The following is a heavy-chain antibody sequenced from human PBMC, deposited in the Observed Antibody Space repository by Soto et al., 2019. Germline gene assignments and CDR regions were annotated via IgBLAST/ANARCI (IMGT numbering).Heavy chain of an antibody. J-gene: IGHJ4*02. CDR3: ARDLAAGDY. CDR1: GYTFTHDY. D-gene: IGHD6-13*01. CDR2: INPASGST. V-gene: IGHV1-46*01. Sequence: QVQLVQSGAEVKKPGASVKLSCRTSGYTFTHDYIHWVRQAPGQGLEWLAIINPASGSTNYAQDFQGRVTLTMDTSTTTVYMELSGLRAEDTVIFYCARDLAAGDYWGQGTLVTVSS.